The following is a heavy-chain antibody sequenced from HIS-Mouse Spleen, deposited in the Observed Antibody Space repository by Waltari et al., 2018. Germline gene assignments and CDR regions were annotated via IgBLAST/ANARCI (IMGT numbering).Heavy chain of an antibody. CDR3: AREIPYSSSWYDWYFDL. Sequence: QLQLQESGPGLVKPSETLSLTCTVSGGSISSSSYYWGWIRQPPGKGLEWIGRIYYSGGTYYNPSLKSRVTISVDTSKNQCSLKLSSVTAADTAVYYCAREIPYSSSWYDWYFDLWGRGTLVTVSS. V-gene: IGHV4-39*07. D-gene: IGHD6-13*01. CDR1: GGSISSSSYY. CDR2: IYYSGGT. J-gene: IGHJ2*01.